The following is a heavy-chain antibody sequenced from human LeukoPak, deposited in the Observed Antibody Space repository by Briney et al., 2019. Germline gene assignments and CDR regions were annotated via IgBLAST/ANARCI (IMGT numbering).Heavy chain of an antibody. CDR1: GGSISSYY. J-gene: IGHJ4*02. CDR2: IYTSGST. Sequence: PSETLSLTCTVSGGSISSYYWSWIRQPAGKGLEWIGRIYTSGSTNYNPSLKSRVAMSVDTSKNQFSLKLSSVTAADTAVYYCARAPTSSSWYYFDYWGQGTLVTVSS. CDR3: ARAPTSSSWYYFDY. D-gene: IGHD6-13*01. V-gene: IGHV4-4*07.